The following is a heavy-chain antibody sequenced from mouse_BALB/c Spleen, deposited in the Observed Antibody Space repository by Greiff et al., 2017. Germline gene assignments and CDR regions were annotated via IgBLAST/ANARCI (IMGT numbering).Heavy chain of an antibody. CDR3: AYGYHEAWFAY. V-gene: IGHV14-3*02. D-gene: IGHD2-2*01. CDR1: GFNIKDTY. Sequence: EVQLQQSGAELVKPGASVKLSCTASGFNIKDTYMHWVKQRPEQGLEWIGRIDPANGNTKYDPKFQGKATITADTSSNTAYLQLSSLTSEDTAVYYCAYGYHEAWFAYWGQGTLVTVSA. J-gene: IGHJ3*01. CDR2: IDPANGNT.